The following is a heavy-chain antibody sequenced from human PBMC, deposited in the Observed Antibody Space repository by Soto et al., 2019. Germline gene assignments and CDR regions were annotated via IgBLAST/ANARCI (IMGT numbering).Heavy chain of an antibody. Sequence: PGGSLRLSCAASGFTFSSYGMHWVRQAPGKGLEWVAVISYDGSNKYYADSVKGRFTISRDNSKNTLYLQMNSLRAEDTAVYYCAKEAMVNYHYFDYWGQGTLVTVSS. CDR3: AKEAMVNYHYFDY. CDR1: GFTFSSYG. V-gene: IGHV3-30*18. CDR2: ISYDGSNK. J-gene: IGHJ4*02. D-gene: IGHD5-18*01.